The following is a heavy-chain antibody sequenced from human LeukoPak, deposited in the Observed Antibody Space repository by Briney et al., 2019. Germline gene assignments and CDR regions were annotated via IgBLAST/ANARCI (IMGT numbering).Heavy chain of an antibody. CDR3: ARASYHFDSSGYYSVGYFDY. J-gene: IGHJ4*02. CDR2: IYYRGSH. D-gene: IGHD3-22*01. CDR1: GGSISGGGYY. Sequence: SETLSLTCTVSGGSISGGGYYWSWIRQHPGKCLEWIGYIYYRGSHYYNPSLKSRVTISVDTSKNQFSLKLTSVTAADTAVYYCARASYHFDSSGYYSVGYFDYWGQGTLVTVSS. V-gene: IGHV4-31*03.